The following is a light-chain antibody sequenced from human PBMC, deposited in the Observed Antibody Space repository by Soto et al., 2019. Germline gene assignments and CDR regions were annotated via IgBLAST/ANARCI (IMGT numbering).Light chain of an antibody. V-gene: IGKV3-20*01. J-gene: IGKJ3*01. CDR2: GAS. CDR1: QSVSSSY. CDR3: QQYGSSFT. Sequence: EIVLTQSPGTLSLSPGERATLSCRASQSVSSSYLAWYQQKPGQAPRLLIYGASSRATGIPDRFSGSGSGKYFTLTISRLEPEDFEVYYCQQYGSSFTFGPGTKVDIK.